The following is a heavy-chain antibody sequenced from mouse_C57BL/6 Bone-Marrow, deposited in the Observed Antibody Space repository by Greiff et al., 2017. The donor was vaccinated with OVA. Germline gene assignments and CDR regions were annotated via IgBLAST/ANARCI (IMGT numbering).Heavy chain of an antibody. CDR1: DSEVFPIAY. CDR3: ARGTAQATCAMDY. J-gene: IGHJ4*01. CDR2: ILPSIGRT. D-gene: IGHD3-2*02. Sequence: VKLQESGSELRSPGSSVKLSCKDFDSEVFPIAYMSWVRQKPGHGFEWIGGILPSIGRTIYGEKFEDKATLDADTLSNTAYLELNSLTSEDSAIYYCARGTAQATCAMDYWGQGTSVTVSS. V-gene: IGHV15-2*01.